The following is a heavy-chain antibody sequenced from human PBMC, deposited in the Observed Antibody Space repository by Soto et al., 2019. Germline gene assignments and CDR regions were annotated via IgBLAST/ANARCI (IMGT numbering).Heavy chain of an antibody. D-gene: IGHD3-10*01. CDR2: ISAYNGNT. J-gene: IGHJ6*02. CDR1: GYTFTSYG. CDR3: ARARVRATMVRGVTDHGMDV. Sequence: ASVKVSCKASGYTFTSYGISWVRQAPGQGLEWMGWISAYNGNTNYAQKLQGRVTMTTDTSTSTAYMELRSLRSDDTAVYYCARARVRATMVRGVTDHGMDVWGQGTTVTVSS. V-gene: IGHV1-18*01.